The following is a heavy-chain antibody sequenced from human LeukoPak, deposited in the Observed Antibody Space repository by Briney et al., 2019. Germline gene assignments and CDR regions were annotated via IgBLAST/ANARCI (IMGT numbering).Heavy chain of an antibody. V-gene: IGHV4-30-4*01. CDR3: ATSAFGYCSSTSCYAPDY. Sequence: SETLSLTCTVSGGSISSGDYYWSWIRQPPGKGLEWIGYIYYSGSTYYNPSLKSRVTISVDTSKNQFSLKLNSVTAADTAVYYCATSAFGYCSSTSCYAPDYWGQGTLVTVSS. CDR2: IYYSGST. J-gene: IGHJ4*02. D-gene: IGHD2-2*01. CDR1: GGSISSGDYY.